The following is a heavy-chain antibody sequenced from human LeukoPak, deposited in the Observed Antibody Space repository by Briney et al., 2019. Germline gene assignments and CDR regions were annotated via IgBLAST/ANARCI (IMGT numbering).Heavy chain of an antibody. CDR3: ARALIGLVLATNAFDI. V-gene: IGHV1-69*01. Sequence: SVKVSCKASGGTFSSYAISWVRQAPGQGLEWMGGIIPIFGTANYAQKFQGRVTITADESTSTAYMELSSLRSEDTAVYYCARALIGLVLATNAFDIWGQGTMVTVSP. CDR1: GGTFSSYA. D-gene: IGHD5-12*01. J-gene: IGHJ3*02. CDR2: IIPIFGTA.